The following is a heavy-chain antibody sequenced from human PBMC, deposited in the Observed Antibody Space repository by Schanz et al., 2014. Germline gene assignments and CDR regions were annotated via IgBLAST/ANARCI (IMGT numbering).Heavy chain of an antibody. CDR2: IIPILGIA. Sequence: VQLVESGAEVKKPGSPVKVSCKSSGGTFSSYAISWVRQAPGQGLEWMGRIIPILGIANYAQKFQGRVTMTADTSTSTAYMELSSLRSEDTAVYYCAKDVDFWSGYYLDYWGQGTLVTVSS. J-gene: IGHJ4*02. CDR1: GGTFSSYA. CDR3: AKDVDFWSGYYLDY. V-gene: IGHV1-69*09. D-gene: IGHD3-3*01.